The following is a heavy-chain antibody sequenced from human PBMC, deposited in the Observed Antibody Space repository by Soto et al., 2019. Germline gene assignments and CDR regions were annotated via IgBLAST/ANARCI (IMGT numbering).Heavy chain of an antibody. V-gene: IGHV1-18*01. J-gene: IGHJ5*02. Sequence: GASVKVSCKASGYTFTSYGISWVRQAPGQGLEWMGWISAYNGNTNYAQKLQGRVTMTTDTSTSTAYMELRSLRSDDTAVYYCARGPLGEGDISNWFDPWGQGTLVTVSS. D-gene: IGHD2-21*02. CDR1: GYTFTSYG. CDR2: ISAYNGNT. CDR3: ARGPLGEGDISNWFDP.